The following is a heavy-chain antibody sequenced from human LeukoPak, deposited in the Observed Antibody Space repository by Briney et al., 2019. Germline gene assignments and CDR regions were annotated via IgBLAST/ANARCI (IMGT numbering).Heavy chain of an antibody. CDR1: GFTFSSYC. Sequence: PGGSLRLSCAASGFTFSSYCMTWVRLAPGKGLEWVANINQDGSEKYYVDSVKGRFTISRDNAKNSLYLQMNSLRAEDTAVYYCAELGITMIGGVWGKGTTVTISS. D-gene: IGHD3-10*02. CDR2: INQDGSEK. J-gene: IGHJ6*04. CDR3: AELGITMIGGV. V-gene: IGHV3-7*01.